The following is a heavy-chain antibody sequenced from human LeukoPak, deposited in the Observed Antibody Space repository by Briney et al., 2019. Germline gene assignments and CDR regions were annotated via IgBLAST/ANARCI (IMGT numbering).Heavy chain of an antibody. CDR1: GYTFTGYY. J-gene: IGHJ4*02. V-gene: IGHV1-2*02. CDR2: INPNSGDT. D-gene: IGHD3-16*01. Sequence: ASLKVSCKASGYTFTGYYMHWVRQAPGQGLEWMGWINPNSGDTKYAQKFQGRVTMTRDTSISTAYMDLSRLRSDDTAVYYCATQRGSYLWGTDFDYWGQGTLVTVSS. CDR3: ATQRGSYLWGTDFDY.